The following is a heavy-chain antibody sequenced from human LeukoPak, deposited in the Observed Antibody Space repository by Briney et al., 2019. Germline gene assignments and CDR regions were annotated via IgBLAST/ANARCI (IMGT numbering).Heavy chain of an antibody. CDR2: VSTSGDT. CDR3: ARGDIVLDGGRNWFDP. CDR1: DDSINSHF. Sequence: PSETLSFSCTVSDDSINSHFCSWIRQPAGKGLEWIIRVSTSGDTNYNPSLRSRISISVDTSKNQFSLTLNSVTDADTAVYYCARGDIVLDGGRNWFDPWGQGTLVIVSS. D-gene: IGHD2-15*01. J-gene: IGHJ5*02. V-gene: IGHV4-4*07.